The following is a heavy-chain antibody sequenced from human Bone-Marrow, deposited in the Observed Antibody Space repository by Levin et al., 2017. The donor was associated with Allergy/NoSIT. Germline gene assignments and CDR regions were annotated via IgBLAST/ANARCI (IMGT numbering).Heavy chain of an antibody. J-gene: IGHJ5*02. V-gene: IGHV1-2*06. Sequence: RASVKVSCKASGYTFTDFYIHWVRQAPGQGLEWMGRINPNSGATTYAQKFRGRVPLTRDTSISTAYMELTGLRSDDTAVYYCARDGAPWYDFWSGYSRDPNWFDPWGQGTLVTVSS. D-gene: IGHD3-3*01. CDR3: ARDGAPWYDFWSGYSRDPNWFDP. CDR1: GYTFTDFY. CDR2: INPNSGAT.